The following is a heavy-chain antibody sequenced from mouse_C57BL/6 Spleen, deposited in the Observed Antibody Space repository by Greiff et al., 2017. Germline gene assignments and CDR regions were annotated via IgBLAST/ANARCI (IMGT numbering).Heavy chain of an antibody. Sequence: EVQLQQSGPGLAKPSQTLSLTCSVSGYSFTSDYWNWIRKFPGNKLEYMGYISYSGSTYYNPSLKTRISITRDTSKNQYYLQLNCVTTEDTATYYCARGVVGSFDEWRQGTPRTLS. V-gene: IGHV3-8*01. D-gene: IGHD1-1*02. CDR1: GYSFTSDY. CDR3: ARGVVGSFDE. J-gene: IGHJ2*01. CDR2: ISYSGST.